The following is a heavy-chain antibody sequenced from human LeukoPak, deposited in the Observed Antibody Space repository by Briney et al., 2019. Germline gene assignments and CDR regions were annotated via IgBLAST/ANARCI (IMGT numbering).Heavy chain of an antibody. CDR1: GGTFTSYG. V-gene: IGHV1-18*01. J-gene: IGHJ4*02. CDR2: ISAYNGNT. D-gene: IGHD2-15*01. Sequence: ASVKVSCKASGGTFTSYGISWVRQAPGQGLEWMGWISAYNGNTNYAQKLQGRVTMTTDTSTSTAYMELRSLRSDDTAVYYCARGSGRYCSGGSCYSEIDYWGQGTLVTVSS. CDR3: ARGSGRYCSGGSCYSEIDY.